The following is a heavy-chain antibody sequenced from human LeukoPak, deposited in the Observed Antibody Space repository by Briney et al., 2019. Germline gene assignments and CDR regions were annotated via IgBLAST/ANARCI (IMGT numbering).Heavy chain of an antibody. D-gene: IGHD2-15*01. V-gene: IGHV3-48*01. Sequence: GGSLRLSCAASGFTFSSYSMNWVRQAPGKGLEWVSYISSSSSTIYYADSVKGRFTISRDNAKNSLYLQMNSLRAEDTAVYYCAVLRGAFDIWGQGTMVTVSS. CDR2: ISSSSSTI. J-gene: IGHJ3*02. CDR1: GFTFSSYS. CDR3: AVLRGAFDI.